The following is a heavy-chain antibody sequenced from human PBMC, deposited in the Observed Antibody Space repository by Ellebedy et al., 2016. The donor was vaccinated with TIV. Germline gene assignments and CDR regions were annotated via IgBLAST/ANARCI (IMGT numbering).Heavy chain of an antibody. CDR3: ARDKPGGDNWFDP. CDR2: VNGGSGDT. V-gene: IGHV1-3*01. Sequence: ASVKVSCKASGYTFTSHAIHWVRQAPGQGLEWMGRVNGGSGDTKSSQKFQGRVTITSDTSAATVYMELSSLRSEDTAVYFCARDKPGGDNWFDPWGQGTLVTVSS. D-gene: IGHD3-16*01. CDR1: GYTFTSHA. J-gene: IGHJ5*02.